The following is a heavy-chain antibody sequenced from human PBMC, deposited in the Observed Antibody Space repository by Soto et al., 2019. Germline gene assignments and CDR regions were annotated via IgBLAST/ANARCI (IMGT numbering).Heavy chain of an antibody. CDR3: ARRWGEGRVDY. Sequence: TSETLSLTCAVSGGSVSSTYWWSWVRQPPGKGLEWIGEIYHSGSTNYNPSLKSRVTISVDKSRNQFSLKLSSVTAADTAVYYCARRWGEGRVDYWGQGTLVTVSS. D-gene: IGHD3-10*01. V-gene: IGHV4-4*02. CDR2: IYHSGST. CDR1: GGSVSSTYW. J-gene: IGHJ4*02.